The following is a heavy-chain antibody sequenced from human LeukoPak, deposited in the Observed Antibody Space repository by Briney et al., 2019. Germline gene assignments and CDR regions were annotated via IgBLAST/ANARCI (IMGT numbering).Heavy chain of an antibody. CDR3: ARLQLRHCSRSSCANEFDY. J-gene: IGHJ4*02. Sequence: WETLCLTCTVSGVSFSSYYWSWIRQPPGKGLEWIGYIYYSGIINYNPPPKRRVIISVDKAKDQFSLKLTSVTAADTAVYYCARLQLRHCSRSSCANEFDYWGQGTLVTVSS. CDR1: GVSFSSYY. V-gene: IGHV4-59*13. CDR2: IYYSGII. D-gene: IGHD2-2*01.